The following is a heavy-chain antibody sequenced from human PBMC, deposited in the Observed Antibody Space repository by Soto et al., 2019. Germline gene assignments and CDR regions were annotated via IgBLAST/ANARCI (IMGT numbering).Heavy chain of an antibody. CDR3: TSPIPTTVVIPPWDYYYGMDV. Sequence: GGSLRLSCAASGFTFSNAWMNWVRQAPGKGLEWVGRIKSKTDGGTTDYAAPVKGRFTISRDDSKNTLYLQMNSLKTEDTAVYYCTSPIPTTVVIPPWDYYYGMDVWGQGTTVTVSS. CDR2: IKSKTDGGTT. CDR1: GFTFSNAW. V-gene: IGHV3-15*07. D-gene: IGHD4-17*01. J-gene: IGHJ6*02.